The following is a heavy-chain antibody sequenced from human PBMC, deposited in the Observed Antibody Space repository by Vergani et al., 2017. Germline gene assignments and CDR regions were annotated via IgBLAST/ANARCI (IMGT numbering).Heavy chain of an antibody. J-gene: IGHJ6*02. CDR1: GGTFSSYA. V-gene: IGHV1-69*06. CDR3: AREIQLWLGEYYYYGMDV. CDR2: IIPIFGTA. D-gene: IGHD5-18*01. Sequence: QVQLVQSGAEVKKPGSSVKVSCKASGGTFSSYAISWVRQAPGQGLEWMGGIIPIFGTANYAQKFQGRVTITADKSTSTAYMELSSLRSEDTAVYYCAREIQLWLGEYYYYGMDVWGQGTTVTVSS.